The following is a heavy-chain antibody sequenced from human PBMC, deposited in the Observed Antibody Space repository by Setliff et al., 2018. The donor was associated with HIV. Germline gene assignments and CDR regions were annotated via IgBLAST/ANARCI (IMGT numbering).Heavy chain of an antibody. Sequence: GASVKVSCKVSGFTLREVSMYWVRQAPAKGLEWMGYFDPEDGETVYALKFQGRVTMTEDTSTDTAYMELSGLRSEDTAVYYCAIDMVGGWLRPMPDFWGQGALVTVS. V-gene: IGHV1-24*01. CDR1: GFTLREVS. J-gene: IGHJ4*02. D-gene: IGHD2-2*01. CDR3: AIDMVGGWLRPMPDF. CDR2: FDPEDGET.